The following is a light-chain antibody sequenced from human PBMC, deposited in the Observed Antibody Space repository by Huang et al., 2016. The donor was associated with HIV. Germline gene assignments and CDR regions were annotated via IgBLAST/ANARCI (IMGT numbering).Light chain of an antibody. CDR2: GAS. CDR1: PGVSSY. V-gene: IGKV1-8*01. Sequence: AIRMTQSPSALSASVGDRVTITCRASPGVSSYLAWYQQKPGKDPKLLIYGASTLQSGVPSRFNGSGSGTDFTLTISCLQSEDFASYYCQQYYDYPWTFGQGTKVEIK. J-gene: IGKJ1*01. CDR3: QQYYDYPWT.